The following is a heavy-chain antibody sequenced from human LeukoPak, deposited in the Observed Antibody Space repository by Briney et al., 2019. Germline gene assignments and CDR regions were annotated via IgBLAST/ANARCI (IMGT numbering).Heavy chain of an antibody. Sequence: SVKVSCKASGGTFSSYAISWVRQAPGQGLEWMGRIIPIFGTANYAQKFQGRVTITADKSTSTAYMELSSLRSEDTAVCYCARAPSWGGDWFDPWGQGTLVTVSS. D-gene: IGHD2-2*01. CDR1: GGTFSSYA. CDR2: IIPIFGTA. V-gene: IGHV1-69*06. CDR3: ARAPSWGGDWFDP. J-gene: IGHJ5*02.